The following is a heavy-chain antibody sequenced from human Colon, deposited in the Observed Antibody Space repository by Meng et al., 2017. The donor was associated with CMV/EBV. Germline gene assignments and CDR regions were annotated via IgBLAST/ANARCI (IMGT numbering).Heavy chain of an antibody. CDR1: GYGFTANR. J-gene: IGHJ4*02. D-gene: IGHD6-13*01. CDR2: IYPQDGST. V-gene: IGHV1-2*02. Sequence: SGTDVNTTGVAMKFSCNTSGYGFTANRLHWVRPAPGQVLECMVWIYPQDGSTYFAQKFQDRVTLTRDTSITTAYMELSGLTSDDTAIYYCVRESWYFDFWGEGTLVTVSS. CDR3: VRESWYFDF.